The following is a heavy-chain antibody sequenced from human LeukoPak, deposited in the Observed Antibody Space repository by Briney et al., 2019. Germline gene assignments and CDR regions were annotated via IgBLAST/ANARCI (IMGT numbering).Heavy chain of an antibody. CDR1: GYSFTSYW. Sequence: GESLKISFKGSGYSFTSYWIGWVRQMPGKGLEWMGIFYPGASATRSRPSFQGQVTISADKSISTASLQWSSLKASDTAMYYCARSYSSSWYVRIDYWGQGTLVTVSS. V-gene: IGHV5-51*01. J-gene: IGHJ4*02. CDR3: ARSYSSSWYVRIDY. D-gene: IGHD6-13*01. CDR2: FYPGASAT.